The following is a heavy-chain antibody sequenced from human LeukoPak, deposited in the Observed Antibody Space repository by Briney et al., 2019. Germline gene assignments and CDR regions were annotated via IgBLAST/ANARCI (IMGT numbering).Heavy chain of an antibody. CDR2: IYGGGST. V-gene: IGHV3-53*01. CDR1: GFTFRSYA. J-gene: IGHJ4*02. CDR3: ARGDGHYFDY. D-gene: IGHD3/OR15-3a*01. Sequence: GGSLRLSCAASGFTFRSYAMSWVRQAPGKGLEWVSVIYGGGSTSYADSVKGRFTISRDNSKNTLSLQMNSLRAEDTAVYYCARGDGHYFDYWGQGALVTVSS.